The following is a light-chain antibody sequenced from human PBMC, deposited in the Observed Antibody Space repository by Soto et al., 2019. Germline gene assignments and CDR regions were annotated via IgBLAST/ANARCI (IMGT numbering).Light chain of an antibody. J-gene: IGKJ1*01. CDR1: QSLLHSNGYNY. Sequence: DIVLTQFSLSLPVTPGEPASIPCRSSQSLLHSNGYNYLDWYLQKPGQSPQLLIYLGSNRASGVPDRFSGSGSGTDFTLKISRVEAEDVGVYYCMQPLQSWTFGQGTKVDIK. CDR2: LGS. CDR3: MQPLQSWT. V-gene: IGKV2-28*01.